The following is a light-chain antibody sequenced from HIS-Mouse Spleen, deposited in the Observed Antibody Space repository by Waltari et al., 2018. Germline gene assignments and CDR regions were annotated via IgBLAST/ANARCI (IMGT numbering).Light chain of an antibody. V-gene: IGLV1-47*01. CDR1: SSNIGSNY. CDR3: AAWDDSLSGPV. J-gene: IGLJ3*02. Sequence: QSVLTQPPSASGTPGQRVTISCSGSSSNIGSNYVYWYQQLPGTAPKLLIYRNNQRPAGVPDRFSGSKSGTSASLAISGLLSEDEADDYCAAWDDSLSGPVFGGGTKLTVL. CDR2: RNN.